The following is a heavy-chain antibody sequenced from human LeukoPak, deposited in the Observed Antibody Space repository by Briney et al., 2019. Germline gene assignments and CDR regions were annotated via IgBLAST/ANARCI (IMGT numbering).Heavy chain of an antibody. Sequence: KTGGSLRLSCAASGFTFSSYGMHWVRQAPGKRLEWVSSISSSGTYIYNADSLKGRFTISRDDAKNALYLQMTSLRAEDTAVYYCARDIGAFSHDYQAAFDYWGQGTLVTVSS. CDR2: ISSSGTYI. CDR3: ARDIGAFSHDYQAAFDY. J-gene: IGHJ4*02. D-gene: IGHD3-16*01. V-gene: IGHV3-21*01. CDR1: GFTFSSYG.